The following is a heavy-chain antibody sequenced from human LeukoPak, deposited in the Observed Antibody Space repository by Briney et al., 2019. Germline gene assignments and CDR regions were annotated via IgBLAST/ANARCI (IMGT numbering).Heavy chain of an antibody. CDR2: IYYSGST. CDR3: ARAGYSYGFESSWLGS. D-gene: IGHD5-18*01. Sequence: SETLSLTCTVSGGSISSGDYYWSWIRQPPGKGLEWIGYIYYSGSTYYNPSLKSRVTISVDTSKNQFSLKLSSVTAADTAVYYCARAGYSYGFESSWLGSWGQGTLVTVSS. V-gene: IGHV4-30-4*08. CDR1: GGSISSGDYY. J-gene: IGHJ4*02.